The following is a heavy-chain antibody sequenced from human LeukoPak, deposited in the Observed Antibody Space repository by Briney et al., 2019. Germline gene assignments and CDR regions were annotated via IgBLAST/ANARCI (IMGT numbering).Heavy chain of an antibody. CDR1: GFTFSSYG. D-gene: IGHD2-2*01. Sequence: GGSLRLSCAASGFTFSSYGMHWVRQAPGKGLEWVAVISYDGSNKYYADSVKGRFTISRDNSKNTLYLQMSSLRAEDTAVYYCAKGGGYCSSTSCSSGYWGQGTLVTVSS. V-gene: IGHV3-30*18. J-gene: IGHJ4*02. CDR3: AKGGGYCSSTSCSSGY. CDR2: ISYDGSNK.